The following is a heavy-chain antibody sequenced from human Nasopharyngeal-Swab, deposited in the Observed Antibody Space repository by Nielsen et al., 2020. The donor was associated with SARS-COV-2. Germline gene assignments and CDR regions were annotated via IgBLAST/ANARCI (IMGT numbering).Heavy chain of an antibody. CDR2: IYPGDSDT. V-gene: IGHV5-51*01. CDR1: GSSFTSYW. Sequence: GSLRLSCMGSGSSFTSYWIGWVRQMPGKGLEWMGIIYPGDSDTIYSPSFQGQVTISADKSISTAYLQWSSLKASDTAMYYCARQGYDLWSGYYSDYWGQGTLVTVSS. D-gene: IGHD3-3*01. CDR3: ARQGYDLWSGYYSDY. J-gene: IGHJ4*02.